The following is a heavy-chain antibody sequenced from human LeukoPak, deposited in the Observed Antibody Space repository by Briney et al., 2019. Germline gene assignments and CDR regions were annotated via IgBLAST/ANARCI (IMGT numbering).Heavy chain of an antibody. J-gene: IGHJ5*02. V-gene: IGHV4-34*01. CDR3: ASATTTPPYWFDP. D-gene: IGHD1-1*01. Sequence: PSETLSLTCAVYGGSFSAYYWSWIRQPPGKGLEWIGEINHSGSTNYNTSLKSRVTISVDTSKNQFSLKLSSVTAADTAVYYCASATTTPPYWFDPWGQGTLVTDSS. CDR2: INHSGST. CDR1: GGSFSAYY.